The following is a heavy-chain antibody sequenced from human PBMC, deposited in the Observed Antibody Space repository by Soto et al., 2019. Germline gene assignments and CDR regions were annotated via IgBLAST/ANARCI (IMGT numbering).Heavy chain of an antibody. J-gene: IGHJ6*02. D-gene: IGHD6-6*01. CDR1: GGSFSGYY. Sequence: SATLSLTCAVYGGSFSGYYWSWVRQPPGKGLEWIGEINHSGSTNYNPSLKSRVTISVDTSKNQFSLKLSSVTAADTAVYYCARGRGIAARRSRYYYYGMDVWGQGTTVTVSS. CDR3: ARGRGIAARRSRYYYYGMDV. V-gene: IGHV4-34*01. CDR2: INHSGST.